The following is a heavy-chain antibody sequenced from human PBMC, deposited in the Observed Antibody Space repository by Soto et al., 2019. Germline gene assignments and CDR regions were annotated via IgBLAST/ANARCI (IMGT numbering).Heavy chain of an antibody. V-gene: IGHV3-30*18. CDR3: AKISDSRSQEEDY. Sequence: GGSLRLSCVVSGFIFSDYGMHWVRQAPGKGLEWVAAISYHGSNKYYIDSVKGRFTVSRDNSDNTLYLQMSSLRVEDTAVYYCAKISDSRSQEEDYWGQGTLVTVSS. CDR2: ISYHGSNK. J-gene: IGHJ4*02. D-gene: IGHD3-22*01. CDR1: GFIFSDYG.